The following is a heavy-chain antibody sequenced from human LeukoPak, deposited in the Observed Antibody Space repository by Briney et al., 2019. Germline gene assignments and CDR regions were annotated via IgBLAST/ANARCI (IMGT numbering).Heavy chain of an antibody. V-gene: IGHV4-4*02. CDR1: GGSVSSSNW. J-gene: IGHJ4*02. CDR3: ARAAAGATSLDY. Sequence: NPSETLSLTCAVSGGSVSSSNWWSWVRQPPGKGLEWIGEIYHSGSTDYNPSLKSRVTISVDKSKNQFSLNLTSVTAADTAVYFCARAAAGATSLDYWGQGTLVTVSS. CDR2: IYHSGST. D-gene: IGHD1-26*01.